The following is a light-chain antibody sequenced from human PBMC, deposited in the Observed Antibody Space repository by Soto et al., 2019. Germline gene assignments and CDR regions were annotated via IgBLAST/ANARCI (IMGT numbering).Light chain of an antibody. J-gene: IGLJ2*01. Sequence: QSVLTQPPSASGSPGQSVTISCTGTSSDIGGYNYVSWYQQHPGKAPKLMIYAVSKRPSGVPDRFSGSKSGNTASLTVSGLLAEDEADYYCSSYADTNNLIFGGGTQLTVL. V-gene: IGLV2-8*01. CDR2: AVS. CDR1: SSDIGGYNY. CDR3: SSYADTNNLI.